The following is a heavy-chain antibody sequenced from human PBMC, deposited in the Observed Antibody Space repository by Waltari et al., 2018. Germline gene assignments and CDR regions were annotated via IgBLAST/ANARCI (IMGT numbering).Heavy chain of an antibody. D-gene: IGHD5-12*01. J-gene: IGHJ5*02. CDR2: INHSGST. V-gene: IGHV4-34*01. Sequence: QVQLQQWGAGLFKPSETLSLTCAVYGGSFSGYYWSWLRQPPGKGLGWIGEINHSGSTNYNPSLKSRVTISVDTSKNQFSLKLSSVTAADTAVYYCARHQMATILFGPWFDPWGQGTLVTVSS. CDR1: GGSFSGYY. CDR3: ARHQMATILFGPWFDP.